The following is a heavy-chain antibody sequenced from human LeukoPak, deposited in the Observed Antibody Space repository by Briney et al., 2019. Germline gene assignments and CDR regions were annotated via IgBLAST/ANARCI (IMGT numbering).Heavy chain of an antibody. V-gene: IGHV4-59*08. D-gene: IGHD5-18*01. Sequence: SETLSLTCTVSGGSISSYYWSGIRQPPRKGLEWMGYIYYSGSTNYNPSLKSRVTISVDTSKNQFSLKLSSVTAADTAVYYCARHMGLGYSYGYPYFDYWGQGTLVTVSS. CDR2: IYYSGST. CDR3: ARHMGLGYSYGYPYFDY. J-gene: IGHJ4*02. CDR1: GGSISSYY.